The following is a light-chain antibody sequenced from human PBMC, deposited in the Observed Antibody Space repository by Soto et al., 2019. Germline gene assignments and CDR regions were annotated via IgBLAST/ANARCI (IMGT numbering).Light chain of an antibody. V-gene: IGKV3-20*01. Sequence: EIVLTQSPGTLSLSPGERATLSCRASQNVGGRFLAWYQQKPGQAPRLLINVASTRATGIPDRFSGSGSGTDFTLTISRLEPEDFAVYYCQQYGTSPIAFGQGTRLRL. J-gene: IGKJ5*01. CDR3: QQYGTSPIA. CDR1: QNVGGRF. CDR2: VAS.